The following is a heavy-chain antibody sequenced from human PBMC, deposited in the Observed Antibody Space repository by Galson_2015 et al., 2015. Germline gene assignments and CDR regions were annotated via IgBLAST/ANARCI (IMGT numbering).Heavy chain of an antibody. CDR2: INHSGST. CDR3: ARVYCSSTSCPLLPKYYYYMDV. CDR1: GGSFSGYY. Sequence: TLSLTCAVYGGSFSGYYWSWIRQPPGKGLEWIGEINHSGSTNYNPSLKSRVTISVDTSKNQFSLKLSSVTAADTAVYYCARVYCSSTSCPLLPKYYYYMDVWGKGTTVTVSS. D-gene: IGHD2-2*01. V-gene: IGHV4-34*01. J-gene: IGHJ6*03.